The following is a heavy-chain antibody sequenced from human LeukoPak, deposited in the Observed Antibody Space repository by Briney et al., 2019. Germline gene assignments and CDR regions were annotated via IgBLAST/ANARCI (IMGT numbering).Heavy chain of an antibody. CDR2: VSHDETEK. Sequence: GGSLRLSCAASGFTFSCCSIHWVRQAPGKGLEWVAVVSHDETEKHYADSVKGRFTIFRDKSKNTVDLQMNSLRVEDTAVYFCASGREYYYDTGGWWGQGALVTVSS. CDR3: ASGREYYYDTGGW. CDR1: GFTFSCCS. D-gene: IGHD3-22*01. J-gene: IGHJ4*02. V-gene: IGHV3-30-3*01.